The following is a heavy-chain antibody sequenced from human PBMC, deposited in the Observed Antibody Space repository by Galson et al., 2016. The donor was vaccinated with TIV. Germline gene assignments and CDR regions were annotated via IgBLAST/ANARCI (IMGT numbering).Heavy chain of an antibody. V-gene: IGHV1-2*04. J-gene: IGHJ4*02. CDR1: GYTFNDYY. CDR3: ARDDGYTSGSDY. CDR2: INPNTGGT. Sequence: SVKVSCKASGYTFNDYYMHWVRQAPGQGLEWMGWINPNTGGTNYAQKFQGWVSMTRDTSINTAYMELSRLKSDDTAVYYCARDDGYTSGSDYWGQGTQVTVSS. D-gene: IGHD6-19*01.